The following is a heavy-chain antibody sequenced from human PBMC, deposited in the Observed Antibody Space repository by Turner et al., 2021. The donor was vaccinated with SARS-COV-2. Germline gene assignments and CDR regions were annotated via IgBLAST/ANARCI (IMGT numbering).Heavy chain of an antibody. Sequence: EVQLLESGGGLVQPGGSLRLSCAASGFTFSNYAMSWVRQAPGKGPECVSTTSTTGISTDYSDSVKGRFTISRDNSKNTLYLHMNSLRAEDTALYYCAKEWQLKYRAEHFDLWGQGTMVTVSS. CDR1: GFTFSNYA. CDR3: AKEWQLKYRAEHFDL. CDR2: TSTTGIST. D-gene: IGHD6-6*01. V-gene: IGHV3-23*01. J-gene: IGHJ3*01.